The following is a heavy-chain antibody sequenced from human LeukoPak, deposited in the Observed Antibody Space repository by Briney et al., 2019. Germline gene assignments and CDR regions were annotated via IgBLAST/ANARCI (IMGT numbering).Heavy chain of an antibody. Sequence: SETLSLTCTVSGGSISSSSYYWGWIRQPPGKGLEWIGSIYYSGSTHYTPSLKSRVTISVDTSKNQFSLKLSSVNAADTAVYYCAKPPRGGYCSSTSCYNWFDPWGQGTLVTVSS. CDR2: IYYSGST. CDR1: GGSISSSSYY. D-gene: IGHD2-2*01. CDR3: AKPPRGGYCSSTSCYNWFDP. V-gene: IGHV4-39*01. J-gene: IGHJ5*02.